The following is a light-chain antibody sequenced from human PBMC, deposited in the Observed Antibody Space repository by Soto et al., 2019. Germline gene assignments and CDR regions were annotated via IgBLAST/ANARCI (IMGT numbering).Light chain of an antibody. J-gene: IGLJ1*01. CDR1: SSDVGGYKY. CDR3: SSFAGTKTV. Sequence: QSVLTQPPPASGSPGQSVTISCTGTSSDVGGYKYVSWYQHHPGKAPKLLIFEVSKRPSGVPDRFSGSKSGNTASLTVSGLQPEDEADYYCSSFAGTKTVFGTGTKVTVL. V-gene: IGLV2-8*01. CDR2: EVS.